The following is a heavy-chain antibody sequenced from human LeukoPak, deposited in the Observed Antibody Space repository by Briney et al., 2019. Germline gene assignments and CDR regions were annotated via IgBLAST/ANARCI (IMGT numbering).Heavy chain of an antibody. J-gene: IGHJ6*02. CDR2: ISYDGSNK. CDR3: ARSYTNYYDSSGYYYNYGMDV. D-gene: IGHD3-22*01. V-gene: IGHV3-30-3*01. Sequence: PGRSLRLSCAASRFTFSNYAMHWVRQAPGKGLEGEAVISYDGSNKYYADYVKGRFTISRDNSRNTVYMEMNSLGAEDTAVYYCARSYTNYYDSSGYYYNYGMDVWGQGTTVTVSS. CDR1: RFTFSNYA.